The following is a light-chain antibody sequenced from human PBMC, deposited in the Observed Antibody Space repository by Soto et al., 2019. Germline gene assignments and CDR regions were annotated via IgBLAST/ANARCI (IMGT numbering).Light chain of an antibody. Sequence: EIVLTQSPGTLSLSPGERATLSCRASHTISSSYLAWYQQKPGQAPRLLMYGISRRATGIPARFSGSGSGTDFTLTISSLEPEDFAVYYCQQRSNWPSITFGQGTRLEIK. J-gene: IGKJ5*01. CDR1: HTISSSY. V-gene: IGKV3D-20*02. CDR2: GIS. CDR3: QQRSNWPSIT.